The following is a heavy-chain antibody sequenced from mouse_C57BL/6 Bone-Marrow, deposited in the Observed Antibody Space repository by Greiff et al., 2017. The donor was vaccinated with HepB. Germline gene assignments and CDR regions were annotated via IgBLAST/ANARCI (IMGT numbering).Heavy chain of an antibody. CDR2: ISSGGDYI. D-gene: IGHD1-1*01. CDR3: TRSAIYYGSSPFAY. Sequence: EVKVVESGEGLVKPGGSLKLSCAASGFTFSSYAMSWVRQTPEKRLEWVAYISSGGDYIYYADTVKGRFTISRDNARNTLYLQMSSLKSEDTAMYYCTRSAIYYGSSPFAYWGQGTLVTVSA. CDR1: GFTFSSYA. V-gene: IGHV5-9-1*02. J-gene: IGHJ3*01.